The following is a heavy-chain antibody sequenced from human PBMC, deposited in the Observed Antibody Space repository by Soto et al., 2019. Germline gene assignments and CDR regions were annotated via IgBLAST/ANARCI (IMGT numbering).Heavy chain of an antibody. CDR1: GFTFSNAW. CDR3: AKAMDSSGYSHWYFDL. D-gene: IGHD3-22*01. Sequence: GGSLRLSCAASGFTFSNAWMSWVRPAPGKGLEWGGRIKSKTEGGTTDYATPVQGRFTISRDESKNTLYLQMNSLKTEDTAVYYCAKAMDSSGYSHWYFDLWGHGTLVTVSS. CDR2: IKSKTEGGTT. J-gene: IGHJ2*01. V-gene: IGHV3-15*01.